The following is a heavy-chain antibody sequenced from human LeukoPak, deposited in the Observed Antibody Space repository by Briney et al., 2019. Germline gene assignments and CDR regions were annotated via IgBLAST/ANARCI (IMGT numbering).Heavy chain of an antibody. Sequence: PSETLSLTCTVSGGSISSYYWSWIRQPPGKGLEWIGYIYYSGGTNYNPSLKSRVTISVDTSKNQFSLKLSSVTAADTAVYYCARRYSSGWYEWFDPWGQGTLVTVSS. V-gene: IGHV4-59*08. CDR3: ARRYSSGWYEWFDP. D-gene: IGHD6-19*01. J-gene: IGHJ5*02. CDR1: GGSISSYY. CDR2: IYYSGGT.